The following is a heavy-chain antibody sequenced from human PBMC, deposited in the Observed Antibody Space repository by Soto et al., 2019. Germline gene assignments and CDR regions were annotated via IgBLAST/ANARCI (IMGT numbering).Heavy chain of an antibody. CDR3: ARTNSNWPHSHFDY. V-gene: IGHV4-39*01. Sequence: QLQLQESGPGLVKPSETLSLTCTVSGGSISSSSYFWGSIRQPPGKGLEWIGSIHSSGSTYYNPSLKRRVTMSVDTSKNQFSLKLSSVTAADTAVYYCARTNSNWPHSHFDYWGQGTLLTVSS. D-gene: IGHD6-13*01. CDR1: GGSISSSSYF. CDR2: IHSSGST. J-gene: IGHJ4*02.